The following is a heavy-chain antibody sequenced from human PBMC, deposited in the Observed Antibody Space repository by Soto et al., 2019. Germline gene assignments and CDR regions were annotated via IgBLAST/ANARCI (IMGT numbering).Heavy chain of an antibody. CDR3: ARLNCGGDCSIYYYYYGMDV. D-gene: IGHD2-21*02. Sequence: SETLSLTCTVSGGSISSSSYYWGWIRQPPGKGLEWIGSIYYSGSTYYNPSLKSRVTISVDTSKNQFSLKLSSVTAADTAVYYCARLNCGGDCSIYYYYYGMDVWGQGTTVTVSS. V-gene: IGHV4-39*01. CDR2: IYYSGST. CDR1: GGSISSSSYY. J-gene: IGHJ6*02.